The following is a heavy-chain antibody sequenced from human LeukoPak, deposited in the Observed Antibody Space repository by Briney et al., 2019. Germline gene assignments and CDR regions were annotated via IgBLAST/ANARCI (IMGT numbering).Heavy chain of an antibody. J-gene: IGHJ4*02. V-gene: IGHV3-23*01. CDR1: GFTFSGSA. CDR3: AKELRGIRVFDY. Sequence: GGSLRLSCAASGFTFSGSAMSWVRQAPGKGLEWVSAISGSGASTYYADSVKGRFTISRDNSKNTLYLQMNSLRAEDTAVYYCAKELRGIRVFDYWGQGTLVTVSS. CDR2: ISGSGAST. D-gene: IGHD3-16*01.